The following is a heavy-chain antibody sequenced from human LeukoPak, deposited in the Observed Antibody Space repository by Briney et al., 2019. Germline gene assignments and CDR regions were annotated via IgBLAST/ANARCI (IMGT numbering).Heavy chain of an antibody. J-gene: IGHJ3*02. Sequence: SETLSLTCTVSGYSISNGYYWGWIRQSPGKGLEWVGSVSHRGSTYYNPSLRSRVTISVDRSKQKFSLRLTSVTAADTAVYYCARVSLGDYVWGNYVGDAFDIWGQGTMVTVSS. CDR2: VSHRGST. V-gene: IGHV4-38-2*02. CDR1: GYSISNGYY. CDR3: ARVSLGDYVWGNYVGDAFDI. D-gene: IGHD3-16*01.